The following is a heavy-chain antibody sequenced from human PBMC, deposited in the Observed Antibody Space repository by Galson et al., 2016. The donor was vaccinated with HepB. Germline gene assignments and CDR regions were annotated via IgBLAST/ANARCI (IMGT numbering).Heavy chain of an antibody. CDR2: IWYDGRNK. CDR1: GFIFSHYG. D-gene: IGHD3-22*01. CDR3: ARDYHNDSSAFDS. Sequence: SLRLSCATSGFIFSHYGMHWVRQPPGKGLEWVAVIWYDGRNKFHADSMKGRLTISRDNSKNTLYLQMSSLRAEDTAVYYCARDYHNDSSAFDSWGQGTLVTVSS. V-gene: IGHV3-33*01. J-gene: IGHJ4*02.